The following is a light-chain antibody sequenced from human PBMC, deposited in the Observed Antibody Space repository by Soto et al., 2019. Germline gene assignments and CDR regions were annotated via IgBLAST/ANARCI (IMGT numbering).Light chain of an antibody. V-gene: IGKV2-28*01. CDR2: LGS. Sequence: DIVMTQSPLSLSVTHGAPASISCRSSQSLLHGTGYNYLDWYLQKPGQSPQLLIQLGSMRASGFPDRFSGSESGTEFTLKISRVEAEDVGVYYCMQVLHSPFTFCPGTKV. CDR1: QSLLHGTGYNY. CDR3: MQVLHSPFT. J-gene: IGKJ3*01.